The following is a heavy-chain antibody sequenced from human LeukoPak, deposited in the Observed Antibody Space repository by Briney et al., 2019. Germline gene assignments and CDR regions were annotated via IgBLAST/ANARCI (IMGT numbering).Heavy chain of an antibody. Sequence: GESLKISCKGSGYSFTSYWIGWVRQMPGKGLEWMGIIYPGDSDTRYSPSFQGQVTISADKSISTTYLQWSSLKASDTAMYYCARSQGYCSGGSCLQGDWFDPWGRGTLVTVSS. CDR2: IYPGDSDT. V-gene: IGHV5-51*01. CDR1: GYSFTSYW. J-gene: IGHJ5*02. D-gene: IGHD2-15*01. CDR3: ARSQGYCSGGSCLQGDWFDP.